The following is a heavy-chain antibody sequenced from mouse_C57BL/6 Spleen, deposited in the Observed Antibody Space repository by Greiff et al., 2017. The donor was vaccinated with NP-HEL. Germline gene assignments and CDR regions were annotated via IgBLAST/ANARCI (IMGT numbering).Heavy chain of an antibody. Sequence: QVQLKQSGAELVRPGTSVKVSCKASGYAFTNYLIEWVKQRPGQGLEWIGVINPGSGGTNYNEKFKGKATLTADKSSSTAYMQLSSLTSEDSAVYFCARWDYGSSYYAMDYWGQGTSVTVSS. D-gene: IGHD1-1*01. CDR2: INPGSGGT. V-gene: IGHV1-54*01. CDR1: GYAFTNYL. CDR3: ARWDYGSSYYAMDY. J-gene: IGHJ4*01.